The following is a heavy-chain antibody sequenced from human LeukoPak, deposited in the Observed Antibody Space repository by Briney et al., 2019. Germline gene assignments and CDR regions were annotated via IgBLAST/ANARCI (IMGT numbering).Heavy chain of an antibody. CDR1: GASTSRFY. D-gene: IGHD5-12*01. Sequence: SETLSLTCTVSGASTSRFYWNWIRQPPGKGLEWIGYMHNSGSSKHSPSLKSRVTISIDTSKNQFSLQLTSVPAADTAIYYCARSAEWLRNAFDIWGQGTMVSVSS. CDR3: ARSAEWLRNAFDI. CDR2: MHNSGSS. V-gene: IGHV4-59*01. J-gene: IGHJ3*02.